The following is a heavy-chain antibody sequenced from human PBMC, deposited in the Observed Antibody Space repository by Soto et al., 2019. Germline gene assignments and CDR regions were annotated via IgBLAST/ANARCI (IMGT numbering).Heavy chain of an antibody. CDR3: VKGGWADF. CDR1: GLPFSTYD. V-gene: IGHV3-48*02. D-gene: IGHD3-16*01. Sequence: GGSLRLSCAASGLPFSTYDMHWVRQAPGKGLEWVSCISSSSSSVNYADSVKGRFTISRDNAQNSLYLQMNSLRDDAMAVYYRVKGGWADFWGRGTLVTVSS. CDR2: ISSSSSSV. J-gene: IGHJ4*02.